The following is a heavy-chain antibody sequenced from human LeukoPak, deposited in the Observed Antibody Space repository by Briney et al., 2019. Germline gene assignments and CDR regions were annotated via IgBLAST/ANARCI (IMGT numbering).Heavy chain of an antibody. J-gene: IGHJ5*02. V-gene: IGHV1-69*05. CDR1: GGTFSSCA. D-gene: IGHD2-2*01. CDR2: IIPIFGTA. CDR3: ARGPYCSSTSCHPDWFDP. Sequence: SVKVSCKASGGTFSSCAISWVRQAPGQGLEWMGGIIPIFGTANYAQKFQGRVTITTDESTSTAYMELSSLRSEDTAVYYCARGPYCSSTSCHPDWFDPWGQGTLVTVSS.